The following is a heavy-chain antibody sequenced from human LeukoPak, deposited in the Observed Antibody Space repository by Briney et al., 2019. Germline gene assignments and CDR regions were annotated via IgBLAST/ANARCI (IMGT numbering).Heavy chain of an antibody. V-gene: IGHV1-69*13. J-gene: IGHJ4*02. CDR2: IILIFGTA. D-gene: IGHD2-15*01. Sequence: SVKVSCKASGGTFSSYAISWVRQAPGQGLEWMGGIILIFGTANYAQKFQGRVTITADESTSTAYMELSSLRSEDTAVYYCARVVDNCSGGSCYSALFDHWGQGTLVTVSS. CDR1: GGTFSSYA. CDR3: ARVVDNCSGGSCYSALFDH.